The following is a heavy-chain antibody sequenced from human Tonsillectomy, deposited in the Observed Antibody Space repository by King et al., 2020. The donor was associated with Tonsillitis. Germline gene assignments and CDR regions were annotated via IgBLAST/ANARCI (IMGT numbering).Heavy chain of an antibody. CDR3: AKVAHDYDILTGHYFDS. CDR1: GFTFSSYG. D-gene: IGHD3-9*01. Sequence: VQLVESGGGVVQPGRSLTLSCAASGFTFSSYGMHWVRQAPGRGLEWVAIISYDGSNKYYADSVRGRFTISRDNSKNTLYLQMNSLRAEDTAVYYCAKVAHDYDILTGHYFDSSGHGTLVSVSS. V-gene: IGHV3-30*18. J-gene: IGHJ4*01. CDR2: ISYDGSNK.